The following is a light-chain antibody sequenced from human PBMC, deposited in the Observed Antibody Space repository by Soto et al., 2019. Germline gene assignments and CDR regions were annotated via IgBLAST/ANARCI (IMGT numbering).Light chain of an antibody. CDR1: SDSVSASHF. Sequence: QAVVTQEPSFSVSPGGTVTLTCGLSSDSVSASHFPSWYQQTPGQAPRTLIYNTNTRSSGVPDRFSGSILGNRAALTITGAQADDESDYYCCSYAGSNNYYLFGPGTKLTVL. CDR3: CSYAGSNNYYL. CDR2: NTN. J-gene: IGLJ1*01. V-gene: IGLV8-61*01.